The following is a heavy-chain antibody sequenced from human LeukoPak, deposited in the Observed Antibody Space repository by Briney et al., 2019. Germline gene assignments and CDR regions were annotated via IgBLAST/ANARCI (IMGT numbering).Heavy chain of an antibody. CDR3: ARVQQLPILNFDY. Sequence: GGSLRLSCEGSGFPVSANYLTWVRQAPGRGLEWVSVIYNGGFAYYGDSMKGRFTISRDDSKNMVYLQMNSLRGEDTAVYYCARVQQLPILNFDYWGQGTLVTVSS. V-gene: IGHV3-53*01. D-gene: IGHD6-13*01. CDR1: GFPVSANY. J-gene: IGHJ4*02. CDR2: IYNGGFA.